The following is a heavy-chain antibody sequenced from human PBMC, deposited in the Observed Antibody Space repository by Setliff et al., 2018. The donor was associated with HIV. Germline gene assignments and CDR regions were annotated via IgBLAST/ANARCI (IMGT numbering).Heavy chain of an antibody. D-gene: IGHD5-12*01. Sequence: KTSETLSLTCAVYGRSFSGYYWNWIRQSPGKGLEWIGEINHSGGTNYNPSLKSRVTMSIDTSKNQFSLNVSSVTAADTAVYYCARLGPDGYNSRHDAFDIWGQGTMVTVS. V-gene: IGHV4-34*01. CDR2: INHSGGT. CDR3: ARLGPDGYNSRHDAFDI. J-gene: IGHJ3*02. CDR1: GRSFSGYY.